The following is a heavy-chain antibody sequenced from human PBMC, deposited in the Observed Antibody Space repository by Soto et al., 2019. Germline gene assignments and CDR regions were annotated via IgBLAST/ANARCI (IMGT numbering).Heavy chain of an antibody. CDR1: GYAFTTYG. CDR2: ISAHNGNT. Sequence: QVHLVQSGAEVKKPGASVKVSCKGSGYAFTTYGITWVRQAPGQGLEWMGWISAHNGNTNYAQKLQGRVTVTRDTSPSTAYMELRGRRSAATAVYYCARGRYGDYWGQGALVTVSS. J-gene: IGHJ4*02. CDR3: ARGRYGDY. V-gene: IGHV1-18*01. D-gene: IGHD1-1*01.